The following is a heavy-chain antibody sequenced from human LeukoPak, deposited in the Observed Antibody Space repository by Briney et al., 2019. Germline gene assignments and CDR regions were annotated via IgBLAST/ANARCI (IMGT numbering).Heavy chain of an antibody. Sequence: GASVKVSCKASGGTFSSYAISWVRQAPGQGLEWMGGIIPIFGTANYAQKFQGRVTITADESTSTAYMELSSLRSEDTAVYYCARDTNLYGDYAMAFDIWGQGTMVTVSS. D-gene: IGHD4-17*01. J-gene: IGHJ3*02. CDR2: IIPIFGTA. CDR1: GGTFSSYA. CDR3: ARDTNLYGDYAMAFDI. V-gene: IGHV1-69*13.